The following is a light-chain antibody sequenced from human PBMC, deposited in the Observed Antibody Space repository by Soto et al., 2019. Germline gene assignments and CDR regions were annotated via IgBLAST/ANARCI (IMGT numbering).Light chain of an antibody. CDR3: QQYGSSGT. V-gene: IGKV1-5*01. J-gene: IGKJ1*01. Sequence: DIQMTQSPSTLSASVGDRVTITCRASQSISSWLAWYQQKPGKAPKLLIYDASSLESGVPSRFSGSGSGTDFTLTISRLEPEDFAVYYCQQYGSSGTFGQGTKVDI. CDR1: QSISSW. CDR2: DAS.